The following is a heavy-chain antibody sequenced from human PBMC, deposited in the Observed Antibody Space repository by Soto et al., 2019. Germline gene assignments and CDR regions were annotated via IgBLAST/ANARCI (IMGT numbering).Heavy chain of an antibody. D-gene: IGHD3-10*01. CDR3: AKDVLLWFGEPWPSFDY. CDR1: GFTFSSYW. CDR2: INSDGSIT. V-gene: IGHV3-74*01. J-gene: IGHJ4*02. Sequence: GGSLRLSCAASGFTFSSYWMHWVRQAPGKGLVWVSRINSDGSITTYADSVKGRLTISRDNAKNTLYLQVNSLRAEDTAVYYCAKDVLLWFGEPWPSFDYWGQGTLVTVSS.